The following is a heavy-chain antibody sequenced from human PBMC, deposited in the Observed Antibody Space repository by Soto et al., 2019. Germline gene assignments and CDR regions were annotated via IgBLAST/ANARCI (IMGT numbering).Heavy chain of an antibody. Sequence: QITLKESGPPLVKPTQTLTLTCTFSGFSLTTSGGGVGWIRQPPGKALEWLALINWDDDKRYSPSLKSRLTIPKDPSKKQVVLTMTNMDPVDTATYYCAHNTGRGYSYVGWGQGTLVTVSS. V-gene: IGHV2-5*02. D-gene: IGHD5-18*01. CDR2: INWDDDK. CDR1: GFSLTTSGGG. J-gene: IGHJ4*02. CDR3: AHNTGRGYSYVG.